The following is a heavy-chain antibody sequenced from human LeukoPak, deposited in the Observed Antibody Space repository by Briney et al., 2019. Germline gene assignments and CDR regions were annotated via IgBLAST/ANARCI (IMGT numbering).Heavy chain of an antibody. CDR2: ISAYGNT. J-gene: IGHJ4*02. CDR3: ARGIIGYYFDY. Sequence: ASVKVSCKISGYTFTIYGISWVRQAPGQGLEWMGLISAYGNTNYAQNLQGRVTMTTDTSTSTAYMELRSLRSDDTAVYYCARGIIGYYFDYWGQGTLVTVSS. CDR1: GYTFTIYG. V-gene: IGHV1-18*01. D-gene: IGHD2-15*01.